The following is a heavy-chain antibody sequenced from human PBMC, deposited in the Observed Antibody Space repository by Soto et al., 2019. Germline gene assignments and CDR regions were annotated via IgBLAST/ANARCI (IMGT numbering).Heavy chain of an antibody. Sequence: GASVKVSCKASGGTFSSYAISWVRQAPGQGLEWMGGIIPIFGTANYAQKFQGRVTITADESTSTAYMELSSLRSEDTAVYYCARARFSLEGTLVDWFDPWGQGTLVTVSS. CDR1: GGTFSSYA. CDR2: IIPIFGTA. V-gene: IGHV1-69*13. J-gene: IGHJ5*02. D-gene: IGHD3-3*01. CDR3: ARARFSLEGTLVDWFDP.